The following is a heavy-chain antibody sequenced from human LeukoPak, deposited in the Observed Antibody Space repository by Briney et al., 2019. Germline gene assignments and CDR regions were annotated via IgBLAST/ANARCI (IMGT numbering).Heavy chain of an antibody. Sequence: SETLSLTCTVSGGSISSYYWSWIRQPPGKGLEWIGYIYYSGSTNYNPSLKSRVTTSVDTSKNQFSLKLSSVTAADTAVYYCASLYGSGSHYFDYWGQGTLVTVSS. D-gene: IGHD3-10*01. V-gene: IGHV4-59*08. CDR1: GGSISSYY. CDR3: ASLYGSGSHYFDY. J-gene: IGHJ4*02. CDR2: IYYSGST.